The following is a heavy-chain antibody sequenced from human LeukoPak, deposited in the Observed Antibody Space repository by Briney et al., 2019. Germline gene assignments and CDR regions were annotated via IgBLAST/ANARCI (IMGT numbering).Heavy chain of an antibody. D-gene: IGHD2-2*01. V-gene: IGHV3-49*03. CDR1: GFTFGDYV. J-gene: IGHJ4*02. CDR3: TRDLSTSCYDY. Sequence: GGSLRLSCTASGFTFGDYVMSWFRQAPGKGLEWVGFIRSKAYGGTTEYAASVQGRFTISRDDSKSIAYLQMNSLKTEDTAVYYCTRDLSTSCYDYWGQGTLVTVSS. CDR2: IRSKAYGGTT.